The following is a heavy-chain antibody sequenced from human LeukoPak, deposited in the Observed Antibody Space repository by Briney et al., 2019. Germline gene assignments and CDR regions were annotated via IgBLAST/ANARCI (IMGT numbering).Heavy chain of an antibody. CDR3: ASGAAYTAIVPDSLDY. CDR1: ACTVAVSF. J-gene: IGHJ4*02. CDR2: VNPNSGGT. Sequence: GASVKVSCKASACTVAVSFLQCVPRAPGQGLEWMGWVNPNSGGTNYAQKFQGRVTMNRDTSISTAYMELSRLRSDDTAVYYFASGAAYTAIVPDSLDYWGQGTLVTVSS. D-gene: IGHD5-18*01. V-gene: IGHV1-2*02.